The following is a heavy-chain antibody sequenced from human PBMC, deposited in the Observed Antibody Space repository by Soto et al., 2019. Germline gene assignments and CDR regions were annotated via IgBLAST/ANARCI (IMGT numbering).Heavy chain of an antibody. V-gene: IGHV4-59*08. CDR1: GGSISTYY. D-gene: IGHD3-3*01. CDR3: ARLGGYYQAFDH. J-gene: IGHJ4*02. Sequence: SETLSLTCTVSGGSISTYYWSWIRQPPGKGLEWIGYVYYSGSTKYNPSLKSRVTISVDSSKSQFSLKLDSVTAADTAVYYCARLGGYYQAFDHWGQGTLVTVS. CDR2: VYYSGST.